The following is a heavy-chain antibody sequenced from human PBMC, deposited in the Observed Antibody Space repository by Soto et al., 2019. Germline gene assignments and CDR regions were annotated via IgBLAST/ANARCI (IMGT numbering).Heavy chain of an antibody. V-gene: IGHV1-18*01. Sequence: QAQLVQSGAEVKKPGASVKVSCKASGYTFTSYGISWVRQAPGQGLEWMGWISAYNGNTNYAQKLQGRVTMTTDTSTSTAYMELRSLSSDDTAVYYCAHTSRITMTWRFDPWGQGTLVTVSS. CDR2: ISAYNGNT. D-gene: IGHD3-22*01. J-gene: IGHJ5*02. CDR3: AHTSRITMTWRFDP. CDR1: GYTFTSYG.